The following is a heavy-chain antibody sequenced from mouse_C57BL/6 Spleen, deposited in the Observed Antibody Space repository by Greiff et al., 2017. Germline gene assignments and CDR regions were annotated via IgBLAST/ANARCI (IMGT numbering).Heavy chain of an antibody. J-gene: IGHJ4*01. CDR3: AKGYAEYYYAMDY. V-gene: IGHV1-76*01. CDR2: IYPGSGNT. Sequence: QVHVKQSGAELVRPGASVKLSCKASGYTFTDYYINWVKQRPGQGLEWIARIYPGSGNTYYNEKFKGKATLTAEKSSSTAYMQLSSLTSEDSAVYFCAKGYAEYYYAMDYWGQGTSVTVSS. D-gene: IGHD2-2*01. CDR1: GYTFTDYY.